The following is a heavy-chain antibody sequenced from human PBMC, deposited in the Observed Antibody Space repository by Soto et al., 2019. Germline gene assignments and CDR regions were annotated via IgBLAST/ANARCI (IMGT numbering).Heavy chain of an antibody. CDR1: DGSISSYY. Sequence: WATLALTCTVSDGSISSYYWSWIRQPPGKGLEWIGYIYYSGSTNYNPSLKSRVTISVDTSKNQFSLKLSSVTAADTAVYYCARDLTTVTTPNYYYGMDVWGQGTTVTVSS. V-gene: IGHV4-59*01. CDR2: IYYSGST. CDR3: ARDLTTVTTPNYYYGMDV. D-gene: IGHD4-17*01. J-gene: IGHJ6*02.